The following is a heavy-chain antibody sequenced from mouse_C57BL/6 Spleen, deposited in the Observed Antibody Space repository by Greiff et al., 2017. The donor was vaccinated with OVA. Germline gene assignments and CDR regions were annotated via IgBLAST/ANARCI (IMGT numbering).Heavy chain of an antibody. CDR2: IDPSDSET. V-gene: IGHV1-52*01. CDR3: ARDYGSSQDAMDY. CDR1: GYTFTSYW. Sequence: VQLQQPGAELVRPGSSVKLSCKASGYTFTSYWMHRVKQRPIQGLEWIGNIDPSDSETHYNQKFKDKATLTVDKSSSTAYMQLSSLTSEDSAVYYCARDYGSSQDAMDYWGQGTSVTVSS. J-gene: IGHJ4*01. D-gene: IGHD1-1*01.